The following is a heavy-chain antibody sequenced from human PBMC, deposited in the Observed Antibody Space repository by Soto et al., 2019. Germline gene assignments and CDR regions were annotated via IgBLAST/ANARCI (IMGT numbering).Heavy chain of an antibody. J-gene: IGHJ4*02. CDR1: GFSLSSNGVG. CDR3: ARGGWTTYYSPFFDY. Sequence: QITLKESGPTLVNPTQTLTLTCTFSGFSLSSNGVGVGWIRQPPGKALEWLALIYWDDDKRYSPSLKSRLTITKDTSKNQVVLTLTKLDTVDTATYYCARGGWTTYYSPFFDYWGQGTQVTVSS. CDR2: IYWDDDK. D-gene: IGHD3-10*01. V-gene: IGHV2-5*02.